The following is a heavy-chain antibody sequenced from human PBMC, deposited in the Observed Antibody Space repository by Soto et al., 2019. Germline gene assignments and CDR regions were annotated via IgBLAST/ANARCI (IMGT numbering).Heavy chain of an antibody. CDR3: ARRSGGSYYYYGMDV. D-gene: IGHD1-26*01. V-gene: IGHV5-51*01. Sequence: GESLKISCKGSGYSFTIYWIGWVRQMPGKGLEWMGIIYPGDSDTRYSPSFQGQVTISADKSISTAYLQWSSLKASDTAMYYCARRSGGSYYYYGMDVWGQGTTVTVSS. CDR1: GYSFTIYW. J-gene: IGHJ6*02. CDR2: IYPGDSDT.